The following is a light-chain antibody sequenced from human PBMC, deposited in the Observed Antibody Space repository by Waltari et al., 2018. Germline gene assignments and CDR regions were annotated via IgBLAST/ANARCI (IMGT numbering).Light chain of an antibody. CDR2: EDS. J-gene: IGLJ2*01. V-gene: IGLV3-10*01. CDR3: YSTDGSGNERV. CDR1: ALPRKY. Sequence: SYELTQPPSVSVSPGQTARIPCSGDALPRKYAYWYQPKSGQAPVLGMYEDSKRPPGIPERFSGSGSGTMATLTISGAQAEDEADYYCYSTDGSGNERVFGGGTKLTV.